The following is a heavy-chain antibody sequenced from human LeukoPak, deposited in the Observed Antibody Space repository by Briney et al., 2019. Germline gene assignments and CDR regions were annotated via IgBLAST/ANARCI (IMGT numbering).Heavy chain of an antibody. CDR3: AKAMVRGVIITNWFDP. D-gene: IGHD3-10*01. V-gene: IGHV3-48*03. CDR2: ISSSGSTI. J-gene: IGHJ5*02. CDR1: GFTFSNYE. Sequence: GGSLRLSCAASGFTFSNYEMNWVRQAPGKGLEWVSYISSSGSTIYYADSMKGRFTISRDNAKHSLYLQMNSLRAEDTALYYCAKAMVRGVIITNWFDPWGQGTLVTVSS.